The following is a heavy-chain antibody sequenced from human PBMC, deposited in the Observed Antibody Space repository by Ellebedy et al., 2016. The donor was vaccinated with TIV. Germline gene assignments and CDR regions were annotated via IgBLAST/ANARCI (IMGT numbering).Heavy chain of an antibody. D-gene: IGHD2-2*01. CDR2: TYYSGSA. CDR1: TFSSYW. V-gene: IGHV4-31*02. J-gene: IGHJ6*02. CDR3: ARDLIPAAMGMDV. Sequence: TFSSYWMSWVRQLPGTGLEWIGYTYYSGSASYNPSLKDRVTISVDTSKSQFSLSLTSVTAADTAVYYCARDLIPAAMGMDVWGQGTTVTVSS.